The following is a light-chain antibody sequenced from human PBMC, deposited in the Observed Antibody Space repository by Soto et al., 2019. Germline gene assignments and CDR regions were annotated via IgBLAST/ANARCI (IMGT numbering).Light chain of an antibody. J-gene: IGKJ3*01. Sequence: IVMTQSPDSLSVSLVERATISCKSSQSVLYSANNKNYLGWYQQKPGQSPKLLIYGASSRESGVPDRFSGSGSGTDFTLTITSLQAEDVAVYYCQQYSSIPFTFGPGTKVDIK. CDR1: QSVLYSANNKNY. V-gene: IGKV4-1*01. CDR3: QQYSSIPFT. CDR2: GAS.